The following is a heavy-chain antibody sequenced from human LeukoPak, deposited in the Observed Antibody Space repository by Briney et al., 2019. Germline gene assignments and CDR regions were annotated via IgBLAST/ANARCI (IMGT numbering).Heavy chain of an antibody. Sequence: SETLSLTCTVSGGSISSNIYYWGWIRQPPGKGLEWIGSIHYSGSTYYNPSLKSRVTISVDTSKNQFSLKLSSVTAEDTAVYYCAELGITMIGGVWGKGTTVTISS. CDR1: GGSISSNIYY. CDR2: IHYSGST. CDR3: AELGITMIGGV. J-gene: IGHJ6*04. D-gene: IGHD3-10*02. V-gene: IGHV4-39*07.